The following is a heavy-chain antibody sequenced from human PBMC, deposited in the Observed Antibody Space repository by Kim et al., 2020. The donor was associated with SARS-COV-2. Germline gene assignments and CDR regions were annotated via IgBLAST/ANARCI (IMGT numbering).Heavy chain of an antibody. J-gene: IGHJ4*02. Sequence: GGSLRLSCAASGFTFSNYAMSWVRQAPGKGLEWVSTTSSSGDSTYYTDSVKGRFTISRDNSKNTLYLQMNSLRAEDTALYYCAKDWGMVRGTRGYFDYWGQGALVTVSS. CDR3: AKDWGMVRGTRGYFDY. CDR2: TSSSGDST. D-gene: IGHD3-10*01. CDR1: GFTFSNYA. V-gene: IGHV3-23*01.